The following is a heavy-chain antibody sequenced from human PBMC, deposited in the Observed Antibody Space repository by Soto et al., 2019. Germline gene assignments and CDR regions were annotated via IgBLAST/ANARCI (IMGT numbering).Heavy chain of an antibody. D-gene: IGHD3-3*01. CDR2: ISAYNGNT. Sequence: ASVKVSCKASGYTFTSYGISWVRQAPGQGLEWMGWISAYNGNTNYAQKLRGRVTMTTDTSTSTAYMELRSLRSDDTAVYYCARDRPYDFCSGLTNYYYYYYMDVWGKGTTVTVSS. CDR3: ARDRPYDFCSGLTNYYYYYYMDV. V-gene: IGHV1-18*01. CDR1: GYTFTSYG. J-gene: IGHJ6*03.